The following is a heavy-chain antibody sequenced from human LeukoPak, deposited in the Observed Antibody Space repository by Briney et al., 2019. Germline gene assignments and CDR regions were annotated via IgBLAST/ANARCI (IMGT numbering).Heavy chain of an antibody. CDR3: ASSTVTTNYFDY. V-gene: IGHV4-61*05. CDR2: IYYSGST. Sequence: SETLSLTCTVSGGSINSSSYYWSWIRQPPGKGLEWIGYIYYSGSTNYNPSLKSRVTISVDTSKNQFSLKLSSVTAADTAVYYCASSTVTTNYFDYWGQGTLVTVSS. J-gene: IGHJ4*02. CDR1: GGSINSSSYY. D-gene: IGHD4-17*01.